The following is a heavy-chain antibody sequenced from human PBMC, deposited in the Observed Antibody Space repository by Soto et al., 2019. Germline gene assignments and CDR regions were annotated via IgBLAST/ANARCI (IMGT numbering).Heavy chain of an antibody. CDR2: IYWDDVK. V-gene: IGHV2-5*02. J-gene: IGHJ4*02. Sequence: SGPTLVNPTQTLTLTCTFSGFSVRTSGVGVGWNRKPPRKALEWLALIYWDDVKRYSPSLKSRVTITRDTSKNQVVLTVTKMDPVDTATYYCAHGRIAGTILAFDFWGQGALVTVSS. CDR3: AHGRIAGTILAFDF. CDR1: GFSVRTSGVG. D-gene: IGHD1-7*01.